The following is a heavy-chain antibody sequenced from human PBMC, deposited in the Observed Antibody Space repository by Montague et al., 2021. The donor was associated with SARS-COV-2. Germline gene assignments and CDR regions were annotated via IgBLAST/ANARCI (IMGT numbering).Heavy chain of an antibody. J-gene: IGHJ2*01. V-gene: IGHV4-4*02. Sequence: SETLSLTCAVSGGSISSSHWWSWVRQPPGKGLEWIGEIYHSGSTNYNPSLKSRVTISIDKSKNQFSLKLSSATAADTAVYYCAREFRTYGYGGPYWYFDLWGRGTLVTVSS. CDR3: AREFRTYGYGGPYWYFDL. D-gene: IGHD3-10*01. CDR2: IYHSGST. CDR1: GGSISSSHW.